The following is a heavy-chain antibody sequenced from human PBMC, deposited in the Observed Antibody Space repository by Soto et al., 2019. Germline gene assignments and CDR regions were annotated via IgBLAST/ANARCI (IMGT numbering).Heavy chain of an antibody. CDR1: GFTFRTYT. J-gene: IGHJ6*02. CDR3: ARARGNAAHDYYYNAMDV. Sequence: EVQLVESGGGLVKSGGSLRLSCISSGFTFRTYTMNWVRQAPGKGLEWVSGIRGFSPYTFYAESVRGRFTISRDNAKNSLLLQMDSLRAEDTAVYYCARARGNAAHDYYYNAMDVWGQGTTVTVSS. V-gene: IGHV3-21*03. CDR2: IRGFSPYT. D-gene: IGHD3-10*01.